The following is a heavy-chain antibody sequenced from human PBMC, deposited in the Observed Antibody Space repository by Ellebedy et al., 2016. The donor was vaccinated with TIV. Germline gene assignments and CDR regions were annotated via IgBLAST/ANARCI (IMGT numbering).Heavy chain of an antibody. CDR2: ISAYNGNT. J-gene: IGHJ4*02. D-gene: IGHD6-19*01. CDR1: GYTFTSYG. CDR3: ARGSSGWMAIDY. V-gene: IGHV1-18*01. Sequence: AASVKVSCKASGYTFTSYGLSWVRQAPGQGIEWMGWISAYNGNTNYAQKLQGRVTMTTDTSTSTAYMELRSMRSADTAVYYCARGSSGWMAIDYWGQGTLVTVSS.